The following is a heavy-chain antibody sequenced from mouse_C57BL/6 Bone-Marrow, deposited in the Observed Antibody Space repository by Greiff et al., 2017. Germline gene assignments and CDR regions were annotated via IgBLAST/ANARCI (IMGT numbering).Heavy chain of an antibody. D-gene: IGHD2-5*01. V-gene: IGHV5-6*02. CDR3: ARRDYYSNFYAMDY. Sequence: EVMLVESGGDLVKPGGSLKLSCAASGFPFSSYGMSWVRQTPDKRLEWVATISSGGSYTYYPDSVKGRFTISRDNAKNTLYLQMSSLKSEDTAMYYCARRDYYSNFYAMDYWGQGTSVTVSS. J-gene: IGHJ4*01. CDR2: ISSGGSYT. CDR1: GFPFSSYG.